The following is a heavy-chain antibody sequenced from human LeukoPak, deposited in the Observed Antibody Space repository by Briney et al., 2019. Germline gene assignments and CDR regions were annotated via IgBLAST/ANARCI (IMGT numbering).Heavy chain of an antibody. D-gene: IGHD5-12*01. Sequence: ASVKVSCKASGYTFTSYGISWVRQAPGQGLEWMGWISAYNGNTNYAQKLQGRVTMTTDTSTSTAYMELRSLRSDDRAVYYCARDTGRYSGYDEGFDPWGQGTLVTVSS. CDR1: GYTFTSYG. J-gene: IGHJ5*02. CDR2: ISAYNGNT. V-gene: IGHV1-18*01. CDR3: ARDTGRYSGYDEGFDP.